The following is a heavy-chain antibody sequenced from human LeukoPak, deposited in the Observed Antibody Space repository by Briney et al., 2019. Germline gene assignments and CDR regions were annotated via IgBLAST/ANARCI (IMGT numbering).Heavy chain of an antibody. J-gene: IGHJ4*02. D-gene: IGHD1-26*01. Sequence: ASVKVSCKASGYTFTSYGVSWVRQAPGQGLEWMGWISAYNGNTNYAQKFQGRVTMTRDMSTSTVYMELSSLRSEDTAVYYCARPGVISGSYRFDYWGQGTLVTVSS. CDR3: ARPGVISGSYRFDY. V-gene: IGHV1-18*01. CDR2: ISAYNGNT. CDR1: GYTFTSYG.